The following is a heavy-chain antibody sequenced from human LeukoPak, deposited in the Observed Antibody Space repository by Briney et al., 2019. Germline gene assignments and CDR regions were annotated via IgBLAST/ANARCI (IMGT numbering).Heavy chain of an antibody. CDR1: EFAFSDFY. CDR3: ARTNLGSGWRFDY. CDR2: ISSSSSHT. V-gene: IGHV3-11*06. J-gene: IGHJ4*02. Sequence: PGGSLRLSCGASEFAFSDFYMTWIRQAPGKGLEWVSYISSSSSHTNYADSVKGRFTISRDNAKNSLYLQMNSLRAEDTAVYYCARTNLGSGWRFDYWGQGTWSPSPQ. D-gene: IGHD6-19*01.